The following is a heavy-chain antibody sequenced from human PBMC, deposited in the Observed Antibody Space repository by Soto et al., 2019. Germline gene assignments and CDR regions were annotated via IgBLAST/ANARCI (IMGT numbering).Heavy chain of an antibody. CDR3: AKAVVHYYYYYGMDV. CDR1: GFTFDDYA. D-gene: IGHD2-2*01. J-gene: IGHJ6*02. CDR2: ISWNSGSI. V-gene: IGHV3-9*01. Sequence: GGSLRLSCAASGFTFDDYAMHWVRQAPGKGLEWVSGISWNSGSIGYADSVKGRFTISRDNAKNSLYLQMNSLRAEDTALYYCAKAVVHYYYYYGMDVWGQGTTVTVSS.